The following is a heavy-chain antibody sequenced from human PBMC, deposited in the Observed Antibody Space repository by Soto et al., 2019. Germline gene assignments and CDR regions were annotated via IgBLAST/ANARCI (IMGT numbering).Heavy chain of an antibody. CDR2: IIGSAYTA. J-gene: IGHJ2*01. D-gene: IGHD6-19*01. Sequence: LEWVSAIIGSAYTAYYADSGKGRFTISRDNSKNTLYLQMNSLRAEDTAVYFCAKNSMPNTRLVYAFLLHRTPDL. V-gene: IGHV3-23*01. CDR3: AKNSMPNTRLVYAFLLHRTPDL.